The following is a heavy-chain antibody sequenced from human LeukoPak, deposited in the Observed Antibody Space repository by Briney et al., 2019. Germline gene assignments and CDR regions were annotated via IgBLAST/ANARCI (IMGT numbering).Heavy chain of an antibody. CDR3: AKTRPLDSSSWSHGDY. J-gene: IGHJ4*02. CDR2: ISGSGDST. V-gene: IGHV3-23*01. D-gene: IGHD6-13*01. Sequence: GALRLSCAASGFTFSSYAMSWVRQAPGKGLEGVSAISGSGDSTYYGDSVKGRFTISRDNSKNTLYLQMNSLRAEDTAVYYCAKTRPLDSSSWSHGDYWGQGTLVTVSS. CDR1: GFTFSSYA.